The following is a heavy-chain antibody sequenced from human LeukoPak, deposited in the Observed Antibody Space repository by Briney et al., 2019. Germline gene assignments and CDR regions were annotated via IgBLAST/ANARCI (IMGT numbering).Heavy chain of an antibody. CDR2: IYSGGAI. CDR1: GFTVSSNY. V-gene: IGHV3-66*04. CDR3: GRLRTLNNQVLYTSWDAFDI. J-gene: IGHJ3*02. D-gene: IGHD2-2*02. Sequence: PGGSLRLSCAASGFTVSSNYMSWVRQAPGKGLEWVSIIYSGGAIYYIDSVKGRFTISRDNAKNSLYLQMNNLRAEDTAVYYCGRLRTLNNQVLYTSWDAFDIWGRGTMVSVSP.